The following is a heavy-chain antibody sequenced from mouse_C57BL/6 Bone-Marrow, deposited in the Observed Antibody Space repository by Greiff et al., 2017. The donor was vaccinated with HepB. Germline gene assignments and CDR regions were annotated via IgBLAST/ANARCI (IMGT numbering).Heavy chain of an antibody. J-gene: IGHJ1*03. V-gene: IGHV1-64*01. CDR2: IHPNSGST. Sequence: QVHVKQPGAELVKPGASVKLSCKASGYTFTSYWMHWVKQRPGQGLEWIGMIHPNSGSTNYNEKFKSKATLTVDKSSSTAYMQLSSLTSEDSAVYYCARGGYWYFDVWGTGTTVTVSS. CDR3: ARGGYWYFDV. CDR1: GYTFTSYW.